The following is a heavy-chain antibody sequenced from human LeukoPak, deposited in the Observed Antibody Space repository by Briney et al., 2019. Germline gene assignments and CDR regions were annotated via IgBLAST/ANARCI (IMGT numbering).Heavy chain of an antibody. CDR2: MYYRGNT. CDR1: GGSISSITYY. V-gene: IGHV4-39*07. Sequence: PSETLSLTCAVSGGSISSITYYWGWIRQPPGKGLEWVGHMYYRGNTFYNPSLKSRVTISVDTSKNQFSLKLRSVTAADTAVYFCARLYGNYQNYFDYWGQGTLVTVSS. J-gene: IGHJ4*02. D-gene: IGHD1-7*01. CDR3: ARLYGNYQNYFDY.